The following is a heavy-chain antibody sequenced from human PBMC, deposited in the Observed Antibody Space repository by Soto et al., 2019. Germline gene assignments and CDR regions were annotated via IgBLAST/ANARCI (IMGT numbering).Heavy chain of an antibody. V-gene: IGHV3-7*01. Sequence: GGSLRLSCAASGFTFSTYLMSWVRQAPGKGLEWVANIKYDGSETYYVDSVKGRFTIPRDNAKNSLYLQMNSLRGEDTAVYYCARYSSAWGLWGQGTLVTVSS. J-gene: IGHJ4*02. CDR2: IKYDGSET. D-gene: IGHD6-19*01. CDR3: ARYSSAWGL. CDR1: GFTFSTYL.